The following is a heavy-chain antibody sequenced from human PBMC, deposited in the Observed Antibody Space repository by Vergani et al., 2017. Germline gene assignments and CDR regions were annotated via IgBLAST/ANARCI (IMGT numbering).Heavy chain of an antibody. J-gene: IGHJ1*01. CDR1: GFTSSYYG. V-gene: IGHV3-30*03. CDR2: ISYDGTQK. D-gene: IGHD1-1*01. CDR3: ATKSCGTPGCQIGYFRE. Sequence: QVHLVESGGGVVQPGRSLRLPCVVSGFTSSYYGMHWVRQAPGKGLEWVAGISYDGTQKYYAESVKGRFTISRDNSKSTLYLQMNSLRTEDTAVYYCATKSCGTPGCQIGYFREWGQGTLVTVSS.